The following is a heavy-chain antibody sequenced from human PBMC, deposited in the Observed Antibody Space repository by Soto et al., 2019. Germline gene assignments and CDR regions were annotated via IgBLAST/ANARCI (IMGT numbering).Heavy chain of an antibody. V-gene: IGHV3-23*01. Sequence: GGSLRLSCAASGFTFSSYAMSWVRQAPGKGLEWVSAISGSGGSTYYADSVKGRFTISRDNSKNTLYLQMNSLRAEDTAVYYCALGDDSSGYYYPGAFDIWGQGTMVTVSS. D-gene: IGHD3-22*01. J-gene: IGHJ3*02. CDR2: ISGSGGST. CDR3: ALGDDSSGYYYPGAFDI. CDR1: GFTFSSYA.